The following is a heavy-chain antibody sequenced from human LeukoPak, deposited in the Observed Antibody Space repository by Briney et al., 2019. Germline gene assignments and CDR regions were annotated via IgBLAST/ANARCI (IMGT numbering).Heavy chain of an antibody. CDR2: ISGSGGST. D-gene: IGHD3-3*01. J-gene: IGHJ4*02. CDR1: GFTFSSYA. CDR3: AKGTQFVGWLLLHFDY. V-gene: IGHV3-23*01. Sequence: PGGSLRLPCAASGFTFSSYAMSWVRQAPGKGLEWVSAISGSGGSTYYADSVKGRFTISRDNSKSTLYLQMNSLRAEDTAVYYCAKGTQFVGWLLLHFDYWGQGTLVTVSS.